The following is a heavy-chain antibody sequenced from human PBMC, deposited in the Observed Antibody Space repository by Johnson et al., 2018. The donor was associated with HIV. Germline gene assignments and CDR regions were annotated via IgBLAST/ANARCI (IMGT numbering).Heavy chain of an antibody. CDR1: ELTSSNYA. CDR2: IYSGGST. Sequence: VQLVESGGGLVQPGGSLRLSCAASELTSSNYAISWVRQAPGQGLEWVSVIYSGGSTYYADSVKGRFTISRDNSKNTLYLQMNSLRAGDTALYYCARVLEQFDAFDIWGQGTMVTVSS. V-gene: IGHV3-66*01. D-gene: IGHD2-2*01. J-gene: IGHJ3*02. CDR3: ARVLEQFDAFDI.